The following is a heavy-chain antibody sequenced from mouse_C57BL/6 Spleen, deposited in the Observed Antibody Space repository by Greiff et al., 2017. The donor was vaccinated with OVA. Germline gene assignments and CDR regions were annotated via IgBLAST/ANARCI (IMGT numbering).Heavy chain of an antibody. D-gene: IGHD2-1*01. V-gene: IGHV1-81*01. J-gene: IGHJ4*01. Sequence: QVQLQQSGAELARPGASVKLSCKASGYTFTSYGISWVKQRTGQGLEWIGEIYPRSGNTYYNEKFKGKATLTTDKSSSTAYMELRSLTSEDSAVYFCVYGKGHYYAMDYWGQGTSVTVSS. CDR2: IYPRSGNT. CDR3: VYGKGHYYAMDY. CDR1: GYTFTSYG.